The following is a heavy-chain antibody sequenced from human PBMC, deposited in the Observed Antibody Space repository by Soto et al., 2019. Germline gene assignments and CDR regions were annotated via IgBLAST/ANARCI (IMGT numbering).Heavy chain of an antibody. D-gene: IGHD2-21*01. CDR1: GFTFSSYA. J-gene: IGHJ4*02. V-gene: IGHV3-23*01. CDR2: ISGSGGST. CDR3: AKNPVPLPDSHLDY. Sequence: GGSLRLSCAASGFTFSSYAMSWVRQAPGKGLEWVSAISGSGGSTYYADSVKGRFTISRDNSKNTLYLQMNSLRAEDTAVYYCAKNPVPLPDSHLDYWGQGTLVTVSS.